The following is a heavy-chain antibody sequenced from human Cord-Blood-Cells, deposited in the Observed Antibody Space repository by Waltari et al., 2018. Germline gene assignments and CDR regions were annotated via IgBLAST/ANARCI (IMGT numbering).Heavy chain of an antibody. CDR2: INHSGST. J-gene: IGHJ4*02. CDR1: GGSFMGYY. D-gene: IGHD3-3*01. Sequence: QVQLRQWGAGLLKPSETLSLICAVYGGSFMGYYWSWIRQPPGKGLEWIGEINHSGSTNYNPSLKSRVTISVDTSKNQFSLKLSSVTAADTAVYYCARGESAPAPDYWGQGTLVTVSS. CDR3: ARGESAPAPDY. V-gene: IGHV4-34*01.